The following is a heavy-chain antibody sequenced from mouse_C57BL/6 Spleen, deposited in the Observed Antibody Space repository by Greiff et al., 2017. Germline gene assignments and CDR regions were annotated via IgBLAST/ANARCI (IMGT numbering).Heavy chain of an antibody. V-gene: IGHV1-55*01. CDR2: IYPGSGST. CDR1: GYTFTSYW. J-gene: IGHJ2*01. Sequence: QVHVKQPGAELVKPGASVKMSCKASGYTFTSYWITWVKQRPGQGLEWIGDIYPGSGSTNYNEKFKSKATLTVDTSSSTAYMQLSSLTSEDSAVYYCARHTTVVATDYWGQGTTLTVSS. D-gene: IGHD1-1*01. CDR3: ARHTTVVATDY.